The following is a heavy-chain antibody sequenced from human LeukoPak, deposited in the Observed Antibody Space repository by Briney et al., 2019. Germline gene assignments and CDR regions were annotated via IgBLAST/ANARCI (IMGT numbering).Heavy chain of an antibody. CDR3: ARHGPTALRFLEWLLPFDY. D-gene: IGHD3-3*01. CDR1: GGTFSSYA. CDR2: IIPIFGTA. J-gene: IGHJ4*02. V-gene: IGHV1-69*13. Sequence: SVKVSCKASGGTFSSYAISWVRQAPGQGLEWMGGIIPIFGTANYAQKFQGRVTITADESTSTAYMELSSLRSKDTVVYYCARHGPTALRFLEWLLPFDYWGQGTLVTVSS.